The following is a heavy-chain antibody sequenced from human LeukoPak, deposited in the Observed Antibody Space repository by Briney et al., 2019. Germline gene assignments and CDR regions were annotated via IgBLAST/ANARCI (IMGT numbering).Heavy chain of an antibody. CDR1: GGSFSGYY. V-gene: IGHV4-59*01. CDR3: ARSYDSRGYFYYGMDV. CDR2: IYYSGST. D-gene: IGHD3-22*01. Sequence: SETLSLTCAVSGGSFSGYYWSWIRQPPGKGLEWIGYIYYSGSTGYNPSLKSRVTISVDTSKNEFSLKLSSVTAADTAVYYCARSYDSRGYFYYGMDVWGQGTTVTVSS. J-gene: IGHJ6*02.